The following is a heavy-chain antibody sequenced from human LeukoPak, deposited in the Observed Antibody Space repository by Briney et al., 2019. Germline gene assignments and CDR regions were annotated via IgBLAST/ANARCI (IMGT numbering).Heavy chain of an antibody. J-gene: IGHJ6*04. D-gene: IGHD1-14*01. V-gene: IGHV3-23*01. Sequence: QIGGSLRLSCAASGFTFSSYAMSWVRQAPGKGLEWVSAISGSGGSTYYADSVKGRFTISRDNSKNTLYLQMNSLRAEDTAVYYCAKLPGISGYYYYYGMDVWGKGTTVTVSS. CDR1: GFTFSSYA. CDR3: AKLPGISGYYYYYGMDV. CDR2: ISGSGGST.